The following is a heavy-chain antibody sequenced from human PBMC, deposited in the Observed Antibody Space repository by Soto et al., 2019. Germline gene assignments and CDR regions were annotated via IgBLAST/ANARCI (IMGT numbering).Heavy chain of an antibody. CDR3: ARSTYYGMDV. V-gene: IGHV4-34*01. CDR2: INHSGST. Sequence: SEALSLSCAVYGGSFSGYYWSWIRQPPGKGLEWIGEINHSGSTNYNPSLESRVTISVDTSKNQFSLKLSSVTAADTAVYYCARSTYYGMDVWGQGTTVTVSS. CDR1: GGSFSGYY. J-gene: IGHJ6*02.